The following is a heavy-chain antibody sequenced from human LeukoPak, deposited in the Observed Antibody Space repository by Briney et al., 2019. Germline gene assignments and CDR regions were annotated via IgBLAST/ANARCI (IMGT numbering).Heavy chain of an antibody. V-gene: IGHV1-2*02. Sequence: ASVKVSCKASGYTFTGYYMHWVRQAPGQGLEWMGWINPNSGGTNYAQTFQGRVTMTRDTSISTAYMELSRLRSDDTAVYYCVHYGSGSYAAFDIWGQGTMVTVSS. D-gene: IGHD3-10*01. CDR2: INPNSGGT. CDR3: VHYGSGSYAAFDI. CDR1: GYTFTGYY. J-gene: IGHJ3*02.